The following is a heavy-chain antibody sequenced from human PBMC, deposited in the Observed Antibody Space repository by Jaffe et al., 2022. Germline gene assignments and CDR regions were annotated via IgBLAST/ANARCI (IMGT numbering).Heavy chain of an antibody. V-gene: IGHV3-43D*04. CDR3: AKDLTPIAVAGGFDY. CDR1: GFTFDDYA. Sequence: EVQLVESGGVVVQPGGSLRLSCAASGFTFDDYAMHWVRQAPGKGLEWVSLISWDGGSTYYADSVKGRFTISRDNSKNSLYLQMNSLRAEDTALYYCAKDLTPIAVAGGFDYWGQGTLVTVSS. D-gene: IGHD6-19*01. CDR2: ISWDGGST. J-gene: IGHJ4*02.